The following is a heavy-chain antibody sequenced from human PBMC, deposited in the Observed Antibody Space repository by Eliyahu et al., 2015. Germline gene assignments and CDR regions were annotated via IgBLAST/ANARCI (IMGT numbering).Heavy chain of an antibody. V-gene: IGHV3-53*01. CDR3: ARDLGAYKRAFDY. CDR1: GXPVSSNY. CDR2: MYNGGAT. Sequence: EVQLVESGGGLIQPGGSLRLSXXAXGXPVSSNYMGWVRQAPGKGLEWLSVMYNGGATYYADSVKGRFTISRDNSKNTLYLQMNSLRADDTAVYYCARDLGAYKRAFDYWGQGTLVTVSS. D-gene: IGHD3-16*01. J-gene: IGHJ4*02.